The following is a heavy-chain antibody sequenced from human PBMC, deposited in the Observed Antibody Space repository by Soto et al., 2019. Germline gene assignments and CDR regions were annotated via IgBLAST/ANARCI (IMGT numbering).Heavy chain of an antibody. CDR3: ARHLEMAAIDS. V-gene: IGHV5-51*01. Sequence: PGESLKISCKVSGYSFTSHWIGWVRQMPGKDLGWMGIIYPGDSDTRYSPSFEGQVTISADKSISTAYLQWSSLKASDTAMYYCARHLEMAAIDSWGQGTLVTVSS. D-gene: IGHD6-19*01. CDR2: IYPGDSDT. J-gene: IGHJ4*02. CDR1: GYSFTSHW.